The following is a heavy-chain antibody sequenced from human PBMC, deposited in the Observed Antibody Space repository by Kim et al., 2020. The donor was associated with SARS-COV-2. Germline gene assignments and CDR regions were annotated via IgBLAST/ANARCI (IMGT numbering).Heavy chain of an antibody. CDR3: ARGKRAWGFEDS. D-gene: IGHD7-27*01. V-gene: IGHV1-2*02. J-gene: IGHJ4*02. CDR2: ITPNTGGT. Sequence: ASVKVSCKASGYTFSDYLHWVRQAPGQGLEWMGWITPNTGGTNYAQKFKGRMSVTRDPSISTFYMELWGLASDDTAIYFCARGKRAWGFEDSWGQGTLVTVSS. CDR1: GYTFSDY.